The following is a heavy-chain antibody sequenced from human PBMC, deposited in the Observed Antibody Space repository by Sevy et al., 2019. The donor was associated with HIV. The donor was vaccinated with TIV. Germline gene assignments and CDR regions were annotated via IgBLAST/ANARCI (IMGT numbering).Heavy chain of an antibody. CDR3: ALGTIFEPNYFDP. V-gene: IGHV1-2*02. J-gene: IGHJ5*02. CDR2: INPNRGAT. CDR1: GNTFTAYY. D-gene: IGHD3-3*01. Sequence: ASVKVSCRASGNTFTAYYVHWVRQAPGQGLEWMGWINPNRGATKYAQKFQGRVTKTRDTSFSAAYMDLSRLTSADTAVYYCALGTIFEPNYFDPWGQGTLVTVSS.